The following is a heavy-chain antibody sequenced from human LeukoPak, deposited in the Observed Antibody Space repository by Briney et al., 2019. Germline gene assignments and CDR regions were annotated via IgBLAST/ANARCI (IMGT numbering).Heavy chain of an antibody. V-gene: IGHV3-11*04. CDR2: ISRSGSTK. CDR1: GFTFSDYN. CDR3: ASDTNV. Sequence: GGSLRLSCAASGFTFSDYNMRWIRQAPGKGLEWVSSISRSGSTKYYADSVKGRFTISRDNAKNSLFLQMNSLRAEDTAVYYCASDTNVWGKGTTVTISS. J-gene: IGHJ6*04.